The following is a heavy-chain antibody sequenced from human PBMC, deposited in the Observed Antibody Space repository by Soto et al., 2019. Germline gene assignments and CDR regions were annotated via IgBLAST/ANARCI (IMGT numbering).Heavy chain of an antibody. D-gene: IGHD3-3*02. V-gene: IGHV4-59*01. J-gene: IGHJ4*02. CDR3: ARAESQHLIYFDY. CDR2: IYYSGST. Sequence: SETLSLTCTVSGGSISSYYWSWIRQPPGKGLEWIGYIYYSGSTNYNPSLKSRVTISVDTSKNQFSLKLSSVTAADTAVYYCARAESQHLIYFDYSGQGTLVTVSS. CDR1: GGSISSYY.